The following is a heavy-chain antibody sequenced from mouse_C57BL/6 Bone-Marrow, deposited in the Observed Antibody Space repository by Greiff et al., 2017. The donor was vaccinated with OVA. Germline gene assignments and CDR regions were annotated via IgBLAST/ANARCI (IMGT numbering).Heavy chain of an antibody. Sequence: QVQLQQSGPELVRPGVSVKISCKGSGYTFTDYAMHWVKQSHAQSLEWIGVISTYYGDASYNQKFKDKATMTVDKSSSTAYMELARLTSEDSAVYYCARARYYYGSSYVPYAMDYWGQGTSVTVSS. J-gene: IGHJ4*01. CDR2: ISTYYGDA. CDR1: GYTFTDYA. CDR3: ARARYYYGSSYVPYAMDY. V-gene: IGHV1-67*01. D-gene: IGHD1-1*01.